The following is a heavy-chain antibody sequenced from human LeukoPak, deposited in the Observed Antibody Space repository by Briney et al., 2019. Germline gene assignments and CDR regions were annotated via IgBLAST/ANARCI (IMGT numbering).Heavy chain of an antibody. CDR1: GFTVSSKY. CDR2: IYSGGST. D-gene: IGHD2-2*01. Sequence: PGGSLRLSCAASGFTVSSKYMSWVRQAPGKGLEWVSVIYSGGSTYYADSVKGRFTISRDNTKNSLYLQMNSLRVEDTAVYYCARSAIHYGMDVWGQGTTVTVSS. J-gene: IGHJ6*02. CDR3: ARSAIHYGMDV. V-gene: IGHV3-53*01.